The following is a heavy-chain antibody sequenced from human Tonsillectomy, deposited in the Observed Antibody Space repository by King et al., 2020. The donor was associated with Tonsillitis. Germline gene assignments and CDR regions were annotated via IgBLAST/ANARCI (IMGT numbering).Heavy chain of an antibody. Sequence: VQLVESGGGLVQPGRSLRLSCAASGFTFDDYAMHWVRQAPGKGLEWVSGISWNSGRIGYADSVKGRFTISRDNAKNTLYLHMNSLRAEDKALYYCGKDSSRYSNYEFDNWGQGTLVTVSS. CDR3: GKDSSRYSNYEFDN. D-gene: IGHD4-11*01. CDR2: ISWNSGRI. J-gene: IGHJ4*02. V-gene: IGHV3-9*01. CDR1: GFTFDDYA.